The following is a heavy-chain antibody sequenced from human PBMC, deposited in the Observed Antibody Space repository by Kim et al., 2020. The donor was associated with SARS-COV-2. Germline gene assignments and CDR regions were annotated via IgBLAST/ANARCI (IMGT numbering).Heavy chain of an antibody. CDR2: ITSSSGTI. J-gene: IGHJ3*02. D-gene: IGHD2-8*01. Sequence: GGSLRLSCAASGFTFSSYSMNWVRQAPGKGLEWVSYITSSSGTIYYADSVKGRFTISRDNAKNSLYLQMSSLRIEDTAVYYCARSVSGSVDIWGLGTMV. CDR3: ARSVSGSVDI. CDR1: GFTFSSYS. V-gene: IGHV3-48*01.